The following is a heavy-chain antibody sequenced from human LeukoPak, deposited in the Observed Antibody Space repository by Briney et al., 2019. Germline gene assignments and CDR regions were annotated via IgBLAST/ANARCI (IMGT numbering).Heavy chain of an antibody. J-gene: IGHJ5*02. CDR3: ARWVESGSSWYPWFDP. CDR2: INPNSGGT. D-gene: IGHD6-13*01. V-gene: IGHV1-2*02. Sequence: GASVKVSCKASGYTFTGYYMHWVRQAPGQGLEWMGWINPNSGGTNYAQKFQGRVTMTRDTSISTACMELSRLRSDDTAVYYCARWVESGSSWYPWFDPWGQGTLVTVSS. CDR1: GYTFTGYY.